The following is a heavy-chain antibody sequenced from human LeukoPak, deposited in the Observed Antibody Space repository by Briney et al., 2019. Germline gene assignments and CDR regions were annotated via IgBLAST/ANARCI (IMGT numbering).Heavy chain of an antibody. V-gene: IGHV3-74*01. J-gene: IGHJ1*01. CDR3: ARVSGPGLDEYFHL. CDR1: GFTLSGAW. Sequence: GGSLSLSCAASGFTLSGAWMHWVRQAPGKGLVWVSRINPDGTDTRYADSVKGRFTISRDDAKNTLYLHMNSLRADDTAVYYCARVSGPGLDEYFHLWGQGTLVTVSS. CDR2: INPDGTDT. D-gene: IGHD3-10*01.